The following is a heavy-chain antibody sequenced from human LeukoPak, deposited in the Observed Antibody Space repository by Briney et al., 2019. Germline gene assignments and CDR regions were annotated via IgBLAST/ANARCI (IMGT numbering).Heavy chain of an antibody. CDR1: GGSISNYY. Sequence: SETLSLTCTVSGGSISNYYWTWIRQPAGRGLEWIGRIYTSGGTNYNPSLKSRVTMSVDTSTNQFSLKLSSVTAADTAMYYCARAAEYSSGWYLFDFWGQGILVTVSA. CDR3: ARAAEYSSGWYLFDF. CDR2: IYTSGGT. V-gene: IGHV4-4*07. D-gene: IGHD6-19*01. J-gene: IGHJ4*02.